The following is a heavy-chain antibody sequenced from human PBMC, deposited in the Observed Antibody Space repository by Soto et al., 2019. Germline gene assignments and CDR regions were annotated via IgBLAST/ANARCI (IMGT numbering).Heavy chain of an antibody. V-gene: IGHV1-2*02. D-gene: IGHD3-3*01. Sequence: QLHLVQSGAVVKKPGASVTVSCSASGYPVTAYYMHWVRQAPGRGLEWMGGINPATGAAKYTQTFQGRVTLTRDTSPSAVFMELSGLASEDTAVFDCARGGGVGVAGSAAFDMWGQGTLVTVSS. J-gene: IGHJ3*02. CDR3: ARGGGVGVAGSAAFDM. CDR1: GYPVTAYY. CDR2: INPATGAA.